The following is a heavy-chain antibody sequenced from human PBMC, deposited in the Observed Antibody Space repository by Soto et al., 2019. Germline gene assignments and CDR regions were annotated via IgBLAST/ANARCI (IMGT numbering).Heavy chain of an antibody. CDR3: ARDYDSSGGYYYYGMDV. CDR2: IYYSGST. D-gene: IGHD3-22*01. Sequence: PSETLSLTCTVSGGSISSGGYYWSWIRQHPGKGLEWIGYIYYSGSTYYNPSLKSRVIISVDTSKNQFSLKLSSVTAADTAVYYCARDYDSSGGYYYYGMDVWGQGTTVTVSS. CDR1: GGSISSGGYY. V-gene: IGHV4-31*03. J-gene: IGHJ6*02.